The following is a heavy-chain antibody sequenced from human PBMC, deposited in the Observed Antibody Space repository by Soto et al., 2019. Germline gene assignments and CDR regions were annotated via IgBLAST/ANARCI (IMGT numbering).Heavy chain of an antibody. V-gene: IGHV4-4*02. CDR1: GGSISSSNW. J-gene: IGHJ4*02. D-gene: IGHD3-10*01. CDR3: XXLFPIIRTRPGDY. Sequence: TLSLTCAVSGGSISSSNWWSWVRQPPGKGLEWIGEIYHSGSTNYNPSLKSRVTISVDTSKNQFSLKLSSVTAADTAIYYSXXLFPIIRTRPGDYWGQGTLVTVSS. CDR2: IYHSGST.